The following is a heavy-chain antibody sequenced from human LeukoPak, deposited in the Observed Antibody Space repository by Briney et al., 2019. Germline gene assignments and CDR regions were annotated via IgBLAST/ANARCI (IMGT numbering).Heavy chain of an antibody. CDR3: AKTTYDSNYFDY. J-gene: IGHJ4*02. V-gene: IGHV3-23*01. CDR2: ISGSGGST. D-gene: IGHD3-22*01. CDR1: GFTFSSYA. Sequence: GASLRLSCAASGFTFSSYAMSWVRQAPGKGLEWVSAISGSGGSTYYADSVKGRITISRDNSKNTLYLQMNSLRAEDTAVYYCAKTTYDSNYFDYWGQGTLVTVSS.